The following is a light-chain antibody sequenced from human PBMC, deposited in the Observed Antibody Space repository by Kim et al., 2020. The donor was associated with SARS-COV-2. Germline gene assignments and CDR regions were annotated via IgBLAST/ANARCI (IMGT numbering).Light chain of an antibody. Sequence: VALGQTARITCGGNNIGSKKVHWYQQKPGQAPVLVIYRDSNRPSGIPERFSGTNSGNTATLTISRAQAGDEADYYCQVWDSSTWVFGGGTKLTVL. V-gene: IGLV3-9*01. J-gene: IGLJ3*02. CDR1: NIGSKK. CDR3: QVWDSSTWV. CDR2: RDS.